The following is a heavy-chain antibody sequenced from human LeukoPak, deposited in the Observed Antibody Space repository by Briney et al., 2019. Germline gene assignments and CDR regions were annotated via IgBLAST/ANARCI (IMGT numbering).Heavy chain of an antibody. V-gene: IGHV3-11*06. CDR1: GFTFSDYY. Sequence: PGGSLRLSCAASGFTFSDYYMSWIRQAPGKGLEWVSYISSSSSYTNYADSVKGRFTISRDNAKNSLYLQMNSLRAEDTAVYYCARFGQSANWFDPWGQGTRVTVSS. D-gene: IGHD3-10*01. J-gene: IGHJ5*02. CDR3: ARFGQSANWFDP. CDR2: ISSSSSYT.